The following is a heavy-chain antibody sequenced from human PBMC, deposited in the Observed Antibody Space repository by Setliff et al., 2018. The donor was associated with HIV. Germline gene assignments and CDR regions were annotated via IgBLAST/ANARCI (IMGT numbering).Heavy chain of an antibody. Sequence: ETLSLTCTVSGGSITNSNCYWGWFRQPPGKGLEWIGAIYYTENTYYNPSLKSRVTMSVDTSKNQFSLKLRSVTAADTAVYFCATLRWLRSKHSDYWGQGILVTVSS. CDR1: GGSITNSNCY. CDR3: ATLRWLRSKHSDY. V-gene: IGHV4-39*01. CDR2: IYYTENT. D-gene: IGHD5-12*01. J-gene: IGHJ4*01.